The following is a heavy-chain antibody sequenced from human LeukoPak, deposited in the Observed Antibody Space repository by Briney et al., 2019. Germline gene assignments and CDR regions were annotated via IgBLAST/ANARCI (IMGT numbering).Heavy chain of an antibody. D-gene: IGHD5-18*01. Sequence: GGSLRLSCAASGFTFSSYAMSWVRQAPGKGLEWVSAISGSGGSTYYAGSVKGRFTISRDNSKNTLYLQMNSLRAEDTAVYYCAKDSTTATTRSPYYFDYWGQGTLVTVSS. CDR3: AKDSTTATTRSPYYFDY. J-gene: IGHJ4*02. V-gene: IGHV3-23*01. CDR2: ISGSGGST. CDR1: GFTFSSYA.